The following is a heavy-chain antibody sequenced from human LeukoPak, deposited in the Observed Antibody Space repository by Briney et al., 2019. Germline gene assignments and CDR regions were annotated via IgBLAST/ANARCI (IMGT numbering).Heavy chain of an antibody. J-gene: IGHJ6*02. Sequence: SETLSLTCAVYGGSFSGYYWSWIRQPPGKGLEWIGEINHSGSTNYNPSLKSRFTISVDTSKNQFSLKLSSVTAADTAVYYCARGGPQAAAADYYYYGMDVWGQGTTVTVSS. CDR2: INHSGST. CDR3: ARGGPQAAAADYYYYGMDV. CDR1: GGSFSGYY. D-gene: IGHD6-13*01. V-gene: IGHV4-34*01.